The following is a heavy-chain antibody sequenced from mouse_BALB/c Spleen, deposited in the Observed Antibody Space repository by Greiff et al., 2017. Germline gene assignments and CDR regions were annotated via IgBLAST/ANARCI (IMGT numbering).Heavy chain of an antibody. CDR3: TSGGAMDY. V-gene: IGHV1S127*01. Sequence: VQLQQSGPELEKPGASVKMSCKASGYTFTSYWMHWVKQRPGQGLEWIGVIDPSDSYTSYNQKFKGKATLTVDTSSSTAYMQLSSLTSEDSAVYYCTSGGAMDYWGQGTSVTVSS. CDR1: GYTFTSYW. CDR2: IDPSDSYT. J-gene: IGHJ4*01.